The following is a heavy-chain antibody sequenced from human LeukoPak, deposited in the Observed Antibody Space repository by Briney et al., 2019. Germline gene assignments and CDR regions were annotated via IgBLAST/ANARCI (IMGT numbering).Heavy chain of an antibody. CDR1: GGSISSGGYY. D-gene: IGHD3-10*01. CDR2: IYYSGST. V-gene: IGHV4-31*03. Sequence: NPSETLSLTCTVSGGSISSGGYYWSWIRQHPGKGLEWIRYIYYSGSTYYNPSLKSRVTISVDTSKNQFSLKLSSVTAADTAVYYCARAAIYYYGSGSYYNFNWFAPWGQGTLVTVSS. J-gene: IGHJ5*02. CDR3: ARAAIYYYGSGSYYNFNWFAP.